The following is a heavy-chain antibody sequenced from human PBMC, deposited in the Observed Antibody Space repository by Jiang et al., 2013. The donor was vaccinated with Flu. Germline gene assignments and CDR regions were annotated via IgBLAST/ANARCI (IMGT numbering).Heavy chain of an antibody. V-gene: IGHV1-69*01. D-gene: IGHD1-20*01. CDR1: SYG. J-gene: IGHJ6*03. CDR3: ARRAITGTRYYYYYMDV. CDR2: IIPIFGTA. Sequence: SYGISWVRQAPGQGLEWMGGIIPIFGTANYAQKFQGRVTITADESTSTAYMELSSLRSEDTAVYYCARRAITGTRYYYYYMDVWGKGTTVTVSS.